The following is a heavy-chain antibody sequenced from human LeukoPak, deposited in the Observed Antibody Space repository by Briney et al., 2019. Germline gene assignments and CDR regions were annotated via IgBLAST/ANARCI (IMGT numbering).Heavy chain of an antibody. V-gene: IGHV3-33*01. J-gene: IGHJ4*02. CDR1: GFTFSDYG. D-gene: IGHD3-22*01. Sequence: PGGSLRLSCTASGFTFSDYGMHWVRQPAGKGLGWVAIIWYDGSNKKYEDSVKGRFTISRDNSKNTLYLQMNSLRAEDTAVYYCARGVDYYENSGTIDYWGQGTLVTVSS. CDR2: IWYDGSNK. CDR3: ARGVDYYENSGTIDY.